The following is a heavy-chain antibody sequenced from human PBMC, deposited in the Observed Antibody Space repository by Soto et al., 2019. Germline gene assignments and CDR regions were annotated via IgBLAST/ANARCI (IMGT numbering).Heavy chain of an antibody. D-gene: IGHD2-15*01. CDR2: ISAYNGNT. J-gene: IGHJ3*02. CDR3: ARKVDRMGAFDI. CDR1: GYAFTSYG. Sequence: GASVKVSCKASGYAFTSYGFSWVRQAPGQGLEWMGWISAYNGNTHYAQKLQGRVTMTTDTSTSTAYMELRSLRSDDTAVYYCARKVDRMGAFDIWGQGTMVTVSS. V-gene: IGHV1-18*04.